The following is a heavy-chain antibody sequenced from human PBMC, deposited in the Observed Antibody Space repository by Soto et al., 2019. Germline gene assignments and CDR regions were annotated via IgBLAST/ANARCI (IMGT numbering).Heavy chain of an antibody. D-gene: IGHD2-2*01. J-gene: IGHJ6*03. V-gene: IGHV1-18*01. Sequence: GASVKVACKASCYTITSYGISWVRQATRQGLEWMGWISAYNGNTNYAQKLQGRVTMTTDTSTSTAYMELRSLRSDDTAVYYCARVVVPAAMPDSPYYYYMDVWGKGTTVTVSS. CDR2: ISAYNGNT. CDR3: ARVVVPAAMPDSPYYYYMDV. CDR1: CYTITSYG.